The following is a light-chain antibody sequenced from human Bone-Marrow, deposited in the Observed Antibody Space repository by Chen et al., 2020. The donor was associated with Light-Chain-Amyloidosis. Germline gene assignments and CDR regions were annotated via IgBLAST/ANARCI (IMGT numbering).Light chain of an antibody. V-gene: IGLV2-11*01. CDR3: SSYAGSHIYV. J-gene: IGLJ1*01. CDR2: DVS. Sequence: QSALTQPRSVSGSPGQSVTISCTGGSSDVGGYIYVSWYQQYAGKAPKVMIYDVSQRPSGVPDRFSGSKFGNTASLTISGLQTEDEADYYCSSYAGSHIYVFGTGTKVIV. CDR1: SSDVGGYIY.